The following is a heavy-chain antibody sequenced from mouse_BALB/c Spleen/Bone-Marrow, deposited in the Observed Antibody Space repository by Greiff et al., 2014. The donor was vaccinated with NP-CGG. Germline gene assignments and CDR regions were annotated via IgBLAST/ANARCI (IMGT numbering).Heavy chain of an antibody. J-gene: IGHJ3*01. D-gene: IGHD2-3*01. CDR2: INPSNGRT. CDR3: ARYDGPAWFAY. V-gene: IGHV1S81*02. CDR1: GYTFTSYW. Sequence: LQESGAELVKPGASVKLSCKASGYTFTSYWIHWVKLRPGQGLEWIGEINPSNGRTNYNEKFKNKATLTADKSSSTAYIQLSSLTSEDSAVYYCARYDGPAWFAYWGQGTLVTVSA.